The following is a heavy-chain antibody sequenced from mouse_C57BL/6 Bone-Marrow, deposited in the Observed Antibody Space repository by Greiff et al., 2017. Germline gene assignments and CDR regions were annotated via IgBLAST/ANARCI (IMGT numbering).Heavy chain of an antibody. J-gene: IGHJ4*01. CDR3: ARGGDYDWAMDY. CDR1: GYSFPDYN. Sequence: LVESGPELVKPGASVKISCKASGYSFPDYNMNWAKQSNGKSLEWIGEINPNYGTTSYNQKFKGKATLTVDQSSSTAYMQLSSLTSEDSAVYYCARGGDYDWAMDYWGQGTLVTVSS. CDR2: INPNYGTT. V-gene: IGHV1-39*01. D-gene: IGHD2-4*01.